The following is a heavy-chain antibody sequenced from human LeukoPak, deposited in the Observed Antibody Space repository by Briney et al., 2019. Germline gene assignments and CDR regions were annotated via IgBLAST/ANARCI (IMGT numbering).Heavy chain of an antibody. J-gene: IGHJ4*02. CDR1: GYTLTELS. Sequence: ASVKVSCKVSGYTLTELSMHWVRQAPGKGLEWMGGFDPEDGETIYAQKFQGRVTMTEDTSTDTAYMELSSLRSEDTAVYYCATGFKGEVGATSDYWGQGTLVTVSS. V-gene: IGHV1-24*01. CDR2: FDPEDGET. D-gene: IGHD1-26*01. CDR3: ATGFKGEVGATSDY.